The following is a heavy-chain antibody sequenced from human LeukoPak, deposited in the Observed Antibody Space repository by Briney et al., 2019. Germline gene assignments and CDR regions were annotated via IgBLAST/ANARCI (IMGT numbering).Heavy chain of an antibody. CDR1: GFTFSSYG. V-gene: IGHV3-30*02. CDR3: AKDFGAARPRTYYYYYMDV. CDR2: IRYDGSNK. D-gene: IGHD6-6*01. J-gene: IGHJ6*03. Sequence: GGSLRLSCAASGFTFSSYGMHWVRQAPGKGLEWVAFIRYDGSNKYYADSVKGRFTISRDNSKNTPYLQMNSLRAEDTAVYYCAKDFGAARPRTYYYYYMDVWGKGTTVTVSS.